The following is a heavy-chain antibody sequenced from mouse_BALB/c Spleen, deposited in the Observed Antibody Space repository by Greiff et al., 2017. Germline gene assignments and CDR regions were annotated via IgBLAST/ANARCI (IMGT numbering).Heavy chain of an antibody. CDR1: GFSLTSYG. CDR2: IWSGGST. J-gene: IGHJ4*01. V-gene: IGHV2-2*02. D-gene: IGHD2-4*01. CDR3: AIYYDYDYAMDY. Sequence: QVQLKESGPGLVQPSQSLSITCTVSGFSLTSYGVHWVRQSPGKGLEWLGVIWSGGSTDYNAAFISRLSISKDNSKSQVFFKMNSLQANDTAIYYCAIYYDYDYAMDYWGQGTSVTVAS.